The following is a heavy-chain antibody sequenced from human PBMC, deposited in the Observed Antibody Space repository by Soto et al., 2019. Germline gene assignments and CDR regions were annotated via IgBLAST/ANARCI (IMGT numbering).Heavy chain of an antibody. CDR3: ARDRYSYGPQGPEYYGMDV. V-gene: IGHV4-30-4*01. CDR2: IYYSGST. J-gene: IGHJ6*02. CDR1: GGSISSGDYY. Sequence: PSETLSLTCTVSGGSISSGDYYWSWIRQPPGKGLEWIGYIYYSGSTYYNPSLKSRVTISVDTSKNQFSLKLSSVTAADTAVYYCARDRYSYGPQGPEYYGMDVWGQGTTVTVSS. D-gene: IGHD5-18*01.